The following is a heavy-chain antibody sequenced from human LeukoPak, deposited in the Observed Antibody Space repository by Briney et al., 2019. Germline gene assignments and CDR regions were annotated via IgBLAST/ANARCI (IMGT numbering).Heavy chain of an antibody. J-gene: IGHJ5*02. Sequence: ASVKVSCKASGYTFTSYYMHWVRQAPGQGLEWMGIINPSGGSTSYAQKFQGRVTMTRGASTSTVYMELSSLRSEDTAVYYCARDHDYGDYVPDTNWFDPWGQGTLVTVSS. CDR1: GYTFTSYY. V-gene: IGHV1-46*01. CDR2: INPSGGST. CDR3: ARDHDYGDYVPDTNWFDP. D-gene: IGHD4-17*01.